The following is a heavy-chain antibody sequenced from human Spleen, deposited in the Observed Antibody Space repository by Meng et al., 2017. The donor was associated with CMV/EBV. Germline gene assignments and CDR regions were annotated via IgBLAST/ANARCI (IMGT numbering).Heavy chain of an antibody. CDR2: ISYSGST. Sequence: SETLSLTCTVSGGSISSYYWSWIRQPPGKGLEWIGYISYSGSTHYNPSLKSRVTISVDTSKNQFSLNLSSVTAADTAVYYCVTESGSHPPEYYFDYWGQGTLVTVSS. CDR3: VTESGSHPPEYYFDY. D-gene: IGHD1-26*01. CDR1: GGSISSYY. J-gene: IGHJ4*02. V-gene: IGHV4-59*01.